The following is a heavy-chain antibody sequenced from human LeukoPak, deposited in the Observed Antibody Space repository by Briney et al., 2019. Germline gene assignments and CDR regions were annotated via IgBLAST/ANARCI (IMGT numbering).Heavy chain of an antibody. V-gene: IGHV1-2*02. CDR1: GYTFTGYY. J-gene: IGHJ4*02. CDR2: INPNSGGT. D-gene: IGHD3-16*02. Sequence: GASVKVSCKASGYTFTGYYMHWVRQAPGQGLEWMGWINPNSGGTNYAQKFQGRVTMTRDTSISTAYMELSRLRSDDTAVYYCARDHTVWGSYRFNDYWGQGTLVTVSS. CDR3: ARDHTVWGSYRFNDY.